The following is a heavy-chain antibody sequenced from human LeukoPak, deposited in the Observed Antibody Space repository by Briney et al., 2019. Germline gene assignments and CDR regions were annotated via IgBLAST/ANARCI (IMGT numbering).Heavy chain of an antibody. CDR2: ISGSGGST. CDR3: AKDLWGSFGFGELFAASSLRGMDV. Sequence: PGGSLRLSCAASGFTFSSYAMSWVRQAPGKGLEWVSAISGSGGSTYYADSVKGRFTISRDNSKNTLYLQMNSLRAEDTAVYYCAKDLWGSFGFGELFAASSLRGMDVWGQGTTVTVSS. V-gene: IGHV3-23*01. J-gene: IGHJ6*02. D-gene: IGHD3-10*01. CDR1: GFTFSSYA.